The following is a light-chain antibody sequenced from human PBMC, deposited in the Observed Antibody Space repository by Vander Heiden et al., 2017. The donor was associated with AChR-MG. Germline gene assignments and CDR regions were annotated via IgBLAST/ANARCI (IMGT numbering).Light chain of an antibody. CDR2: QTT. CDR1: NSDIGNYNL. V-gene: IGLV2-23*01. CDR3: SSFAGHTLIV. J-gene: IGLJ2*01. Sequence: SDLTQPASLSASLGQSVTISCTGSNSDIGNYNLVSWYQQHPGRVPKLIIFQTTRRPPGVSDRFSGSKSGHTASLTISGLLPEDEADYYCSSFAGHTLIVLGGGTKVTVL.